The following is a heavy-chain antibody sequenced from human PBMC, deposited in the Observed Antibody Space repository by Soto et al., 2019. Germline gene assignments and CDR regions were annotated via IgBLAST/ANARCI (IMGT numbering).Heavy chain of an antibody. CDR1: GYTFIEYG. Sequence: GASVKVSCKASGYTFIEYGVSWVRQAPGQGLEWMGWISVDNGSTNYAQKFRDRVVMTIDRSTTTAYMEMSSLRSDDTAVYYCARHFSVDYFDYWGQGALVTVSS. CDR3: ARHFSVDYFDY. V-gene: IGHV1-18*01. CDR2: ISVDNGST. J-gene: IGHJ4*02.